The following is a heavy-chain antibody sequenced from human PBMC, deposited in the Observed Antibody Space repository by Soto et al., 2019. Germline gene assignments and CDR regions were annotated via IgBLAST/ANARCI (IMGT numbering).Heavy chain of an antibody. V-gene: IGHV3-23*01. J-gene: IGHJ5*02. Sequence: EVQLLEAGGGLVQPGGSLRLSCAASGFTFSSYAMSLVRQAPGKGLEWVSAISGSGGSTYYADSVKGRFTISRDNSKNTLYLQMNSLRAEDTAVYYCAKDKRKANWFDPWGQGTLVTVSS. CDR3: AKDKRKANWFDP. CDR2: ISGSGGST. CDR1: GFTFSSYA.